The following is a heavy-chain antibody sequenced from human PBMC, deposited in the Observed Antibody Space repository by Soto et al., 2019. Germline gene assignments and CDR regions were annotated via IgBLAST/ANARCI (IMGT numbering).Heavy chain of an antibody. J-gene: IGHJ5*02. Sequence: QVRLVASGGGVVQPGRSLRLSCTASGFSFSIYAMYWVRQPPGKGLEWVAVISHYGINKHYADSVKGRGTVSRDNSNQSLDLQLNSRRGEDTAMYYCAIEMYRSDYFVTWFAPGGQGTLVTVS. CDR3: AIEMYRSDYFVTWFAP. V-gene: IGHV3-30-3*01. CDR2: ISHYGINK. CDR1: GFSFSIYA. D-gene: IGHD6-19*01.